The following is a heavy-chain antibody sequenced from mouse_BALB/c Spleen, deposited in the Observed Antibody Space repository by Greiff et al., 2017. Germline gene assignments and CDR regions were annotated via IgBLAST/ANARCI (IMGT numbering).Heavy chain of an antibody. J-gene: IGHJ2*01. CDR3: ARVYDGYWDY. CDR2: ISTYYGDA. Sequence: QVHVKQSGAELVRPGVSVKISCKGSGYTFTDYAMHWVKQSHAKSLEWIGVISTYYGDASYNQKFKGKATVTVDKSSSTAYMELARLTSEDSAIYYCARVYDGYWDYWGQGTTLTVSS. D-gene: IGHD2-3*01. CDR1: GYTFTDYA. V-gene: IGHV1S137*01.